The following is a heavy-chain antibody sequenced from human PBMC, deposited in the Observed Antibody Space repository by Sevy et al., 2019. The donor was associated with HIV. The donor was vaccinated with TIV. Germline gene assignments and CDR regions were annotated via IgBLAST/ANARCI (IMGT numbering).Heavy chain of an antibody. Sequence: GGCLRLSCAASGFTFSNYAMNWVRQVPGKGLEWVSGITDSGGGTFYADSVKGRFAISRDNSKNTLYLQMNSLSAEDTAVHYCAKDPWDYSSGDCLYHFDSWGQGTPVTVSS. V-gene: IGHV3-23*01. CDR1: GFTFSNYA. CDR2: ITDSGGGT. CDR3: AKDPWDYSSGDCLYHFDS. D-gene: IGHD2-21*02. J-gene: IGHJ4*02.